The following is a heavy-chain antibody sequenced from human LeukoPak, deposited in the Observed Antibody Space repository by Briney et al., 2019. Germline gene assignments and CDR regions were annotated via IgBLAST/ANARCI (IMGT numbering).Heavy chain of an antibody. D-gene: IGHD2-2*01. J-gene: IGHJ5*02. V-gene: IGHV3-30-3*01. CDR1: GFTFSSYA. CDR2: ISYDGSNK. CDR3: ARNGLGYCSSTSCHRGFWFDP. Sequence: GGSLRLSCAASGFTFSSYAMHWVRQAPSKGLEWVAVISYDGSNKYYADSVKGRFTISRDNSKNTLYLQMNSLRAEDTAVYYCARNGLGYCSSTSCHRGFWFDPWGQGTLVTVSS.